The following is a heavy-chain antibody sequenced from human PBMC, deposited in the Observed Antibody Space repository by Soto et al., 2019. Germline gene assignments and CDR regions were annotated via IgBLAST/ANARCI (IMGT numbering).Heavy chain of an antibody. CDR1: GFTFSSYG. J-gene: IGHJ1*01. V-gene: IGHV3-30*18. D-gene: IGHD2-15*01. CDR3: AKDRDIVVVVAALQH. Sequence: QVQLVESGRGVVQPGRSLRLSCAASGFTFSSYGMHWVRQAPGKGLEWVAVISYDGSNKYYADSVKGRFTISRDNSKNTLYLQMNSLRAEDTAVYYCAKDRDIVVVVAALQHWGQGTLVTVSS. CDR2: ISYDGSNK.